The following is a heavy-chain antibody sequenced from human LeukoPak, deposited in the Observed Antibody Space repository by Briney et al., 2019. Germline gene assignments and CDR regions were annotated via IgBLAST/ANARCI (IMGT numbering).Heavy chain of an antibody. CDR3: ARRGGSSWSSFDY. J-gene: IGHJ4*02. CDR1: GFTFSSYA. V-gene: IGHV3-23*01. D-gene: IGHD6-13*01. CDR2: ISGFGGST. Sequence: GGSLRLSCAASGFTFSSYAMSWVRQAPGKGLEWVSGISGFGGSTYYAASVKGRFTISRDNSGDTLFLHLDNLRVEDTAMYYCARRGGSSWSSFDYWGQGSLVTVSS.